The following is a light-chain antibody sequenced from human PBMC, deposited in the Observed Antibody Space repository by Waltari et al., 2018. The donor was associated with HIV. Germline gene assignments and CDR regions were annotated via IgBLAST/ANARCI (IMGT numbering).Light chain of an antibody. V-gene: IGKV3-15*01. CDR1: QSISAK. Sequence: EIVMTQSPPTLSVSPGQRVTLSCRASQSISAKVAWYQQRPGQAPRLLIYEAATRPTCIPARFSGSGSVTEFTLTISSLQSEDFATYFCQQYDSGPRGITFGQGTMLEIK. CDR3: QQYDSGPRGIT. CDR2: EAA. J-gene: IGKJ2*01.